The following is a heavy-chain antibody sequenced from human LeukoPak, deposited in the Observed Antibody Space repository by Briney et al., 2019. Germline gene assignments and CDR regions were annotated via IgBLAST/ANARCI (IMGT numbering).Heavy chain of an antibody. J-gene: IGHJ4*02. D-gene: IGHD4-11*01. Sequence: PGGSLRLSCAASGVTFKNYWMSWVRQAPGKGLEWVANIKQDGSEKYYVDSVKGRFTISRDNAKNSLYLQMNSLRAEDTAVYYCARDVTTALDYWGQGTLVTVSS. V-gene: IGHV3-7*01. CDR1: GVTFKNYW. CDR2: IKQDGSEK. CDR3: ARDVTTALDY.